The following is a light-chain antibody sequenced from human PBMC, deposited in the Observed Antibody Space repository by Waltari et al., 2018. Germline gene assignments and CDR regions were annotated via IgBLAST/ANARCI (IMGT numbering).Light chain of an antibody. Sequence: EIVMTQSPAILSVSPGERATLSFRASQSVSNNLSCYQQKPGQAPRLLIYVPCPTATVVPARFSGSGVGTEFTTTISSLQSEDVAVYYCQQRNDGPRTFGQGTKVEIK. CDR1: QSVSNN. CDR3: QQRNDGPRT. V-gene: IGKV3D-15*01. J-gene: IGKJ1*01. CDR2: VPC.